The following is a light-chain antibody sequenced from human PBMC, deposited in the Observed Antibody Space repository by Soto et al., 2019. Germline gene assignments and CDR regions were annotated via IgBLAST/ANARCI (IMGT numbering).Light chain of an antibody. CDR2: DVT. V-gene: IGLV2-11*01. J-gene: IGLJ3*02. Sequence: QSVLTQPHSVSGSPGQSVTISCTGSTSDVGGYNYVSWYQQHPGKAPKLIIYDVTKWPSGVPDRFSGSKSGNTASLTISGLRAEDEADYYCYSYAGSSTGVFGGGTKLTVL. CDR1: TSDVGGYNY. CDR3: YSYAGSSTGV.